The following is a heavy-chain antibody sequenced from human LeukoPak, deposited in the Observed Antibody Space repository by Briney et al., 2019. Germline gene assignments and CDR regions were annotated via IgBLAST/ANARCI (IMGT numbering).Heavy chain of an antibody. CDR2: VYYRGST. Sequence: SETLSLTCTVSGGSISTSGYYWGWIRQPPGKGLEWIGSVYYRGSTYYNPSLKSRLIISVDTSKSQFSLKLSSVTAADTAVYYCARGDDHIGPRSLLLNWGQGTLVTVSS. CDR1: GGSISTSGYY. CDR3: ARGDDHIGPRSLLLN. D-gene: IGHD3/OR15-3a*01. J-gene: IGHJ4*02. V-gene: IGHV4-39*01.